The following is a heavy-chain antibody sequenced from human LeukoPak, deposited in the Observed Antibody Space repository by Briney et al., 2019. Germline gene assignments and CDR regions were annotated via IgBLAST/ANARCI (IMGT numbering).Heavy chain of an antibody. CDR2: ISHDGNDK. Sequence: PGRSLRLSCAASGFTLRSYGMHWVRQAPRKGLEWVAVISHDGNDKYYGDSLKGRFTISRDNSKNTLYLQMNSLRAEDTAVYYCARDAGTWGYGYNFDYWGQGTLVSVSS. V-gene: IGHV3-30*03. CDR3: ARDAGTWGYGYNFDY. D-gene: IGHD1-14*01. CDR1: GFTLRSYG. J-gene: IGHJ4*02.